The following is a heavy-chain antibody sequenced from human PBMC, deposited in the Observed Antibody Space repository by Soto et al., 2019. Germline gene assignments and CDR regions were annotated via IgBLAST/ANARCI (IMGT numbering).Heavy chain of an antibody. J-gene: IGHJ4*02. D-gene: IGHD3-3*01. Sequence: QLQLHESGPGLAKPSETLSLTCSVSGGSISSNNYYWGWIRQPPGKGLEWIGSIYYNGFTYYNPSIKSRVTMALDTSKLKSSMDLDSVTDTDTAVYYSTTNGEFLSGSGDFDYCGEGILVPVSS. CDR3: TTNGEFLSGSGDFDY. V-gene: IGHV4-39*01. CDR2: IYYNGFT. CDR1: GGSISSNNYY.